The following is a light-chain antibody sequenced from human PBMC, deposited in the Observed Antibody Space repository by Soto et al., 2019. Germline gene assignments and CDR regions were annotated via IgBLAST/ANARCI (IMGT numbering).Light chain of an antibody. CDR2: EVT. J-gene: IGLJ2*01. CDR3: SSYTSSSTLVL. CDR1: SSDVGGYNY. Sequence: QSVLTQPASVSGSPGQSITISCTGTSSDVGGYNYVSWYQQHPGKAPKLMIYEVTNRPSGVSNRFSGSKSGNTASLTISGRQAEDEADYYCSSYTSSSTLVLFGGGTKLTVL. V-gene: IGLV2-14*01.